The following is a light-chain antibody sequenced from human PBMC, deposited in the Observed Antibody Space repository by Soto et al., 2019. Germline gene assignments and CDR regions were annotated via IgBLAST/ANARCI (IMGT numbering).Light chain of an antibody. V-gene: IGKV1-39*01. J-gene: IGKJ2*01. Sequence: DIQMTQSPSSLSASVGDRVTITCRASQTISTYLNWYQQNPGKAPKLLIYAASNLQSGVPSRFSGSGSGTDFTLTINSLQPEDFATYYCQHRINCPFTFGQGTKLEIK. CDR2: AAS. CDR3: QHRINCPFT. CDR1: QTISTY.